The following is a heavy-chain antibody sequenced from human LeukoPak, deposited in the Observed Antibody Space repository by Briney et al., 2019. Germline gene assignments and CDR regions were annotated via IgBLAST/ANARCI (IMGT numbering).Heavy chain of an antibody. D-gene: IGHD2-2*01. CDR1: GGTFSSYA. Sequence: GASVKVSCKASGGTFSSYAISWVRQAPGQGLEWMGGIIPIFGTANYAQKFQGRVTITTDESTSTAYMELSSLRSEDTAVYYCARGASTDIVVVPAWPYYYYYMDVWGKGTTVTVSS. J-gene: IGHJ6*03. CDR2: IIPIFGTA. V-gene: IGHV1-69*05. CDR3: ARGASTDIVVVPAWPYYYYYMDV.